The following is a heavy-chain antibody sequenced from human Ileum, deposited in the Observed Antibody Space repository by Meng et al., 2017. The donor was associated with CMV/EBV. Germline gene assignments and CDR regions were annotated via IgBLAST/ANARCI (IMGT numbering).Heavy chain of an antibody. D-gene: IGHD4-17*01. CDR1: GACANISS. CDR2: ISTSGND. J-gene: IGHJ4*02. CDR3: ARSGLRGIYIDY. V-gene: IGHV4-4*07. Sequence: HAQLQGSGPGTVMPSPTPSLTCTVTGACANISSRSWIRQPAGKGLQLIGLISTSGNDNYTPSLKRRVTMSVDTSKKQFSLKLSSVTAADTAVYYCARSGLRGIYIDYWGQGTLVTVSS.